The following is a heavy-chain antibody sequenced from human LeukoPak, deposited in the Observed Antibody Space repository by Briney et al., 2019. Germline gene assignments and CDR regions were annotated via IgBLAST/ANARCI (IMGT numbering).Heavy chain of an antibody. J-gene: IGHJ4*02. D-gene: IGHD3-22*01. CDR2: IIPIFGTA. V-gene: IGHV1-69*13. Sequence: SVKVSCKASGGTFSSYAISWVRQAPGQGLEWMGGIIPIFGTANYAQKFQGRVTITADESTSTAYMELSSLRSEDTAVYYCARGDPENYYGSSGYYALDYWGQGTLVTVSS. CDR1: GGTFSSYA. CDR3: ARGDPENYYGSSGYYALDY.